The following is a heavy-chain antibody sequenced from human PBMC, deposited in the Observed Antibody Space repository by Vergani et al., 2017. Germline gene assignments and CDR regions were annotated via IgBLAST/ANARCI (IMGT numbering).Heavy chain of an antibody. CDR2: ISGSGGST. D-gene: IGHD2-15*01. J-gene: IGHJ4*02. CDR3: AKGIVVVVANPGAYDY. CDR1: GFTFSSYA. Sequence: EVQLLESGGGLVQPGGSLRLSCAASGFTFSSYAMSWVRQAPGKGLEWVSAISGSGGSTYYADSVKGRFTISRDNSKNTLYLQMNSLRAEDTAVYYCAKGIVVVVANPGAYDYGGQGTLVTVSS. V-gene: IGHV3-23*01.